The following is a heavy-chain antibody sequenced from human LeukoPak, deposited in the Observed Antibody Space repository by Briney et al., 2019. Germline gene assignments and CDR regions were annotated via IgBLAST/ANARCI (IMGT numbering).Heavy chain of an antibody. CDR2: ISYDGSNK. V-gene: IGHV3-30-3*01. CDR3: ARDWNYYDSSGLLDY. J-gene: IGHJ4*02. CDR1: GFTFSSYA. Sequence: GGSLRLSCAASGFTFSSYAMHWVRQAPGKGLEWVAVISYDGSNKYYADSVKGRFTISRDNSKNTLYLQMNSLRAEDTAVYYCARDWNYYDSSGLLDYWGQRTLVTVSS. D-gene: IGHD3-22*01.